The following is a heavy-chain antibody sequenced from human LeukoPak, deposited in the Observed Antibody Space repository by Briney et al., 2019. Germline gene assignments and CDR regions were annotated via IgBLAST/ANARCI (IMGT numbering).Heavy chain of an antibody. CDR3: ARISPRLNY. J-gene: IGHJ4*02. CDR1: GGSISSYY. D-gene: IGHD6-25*01. Sequence: PSETLSLTCTVSGGSISSYYWSWIRQPPGKGLEWIGYIYYSGSTNYNPSLKSRVTISVDRSKNQFSLKLTSVTAADTAVYYCARISPRLNYWGQGTLVTVSS. CDR2: IYYSGST. V-gene: IGHV4-59*12.